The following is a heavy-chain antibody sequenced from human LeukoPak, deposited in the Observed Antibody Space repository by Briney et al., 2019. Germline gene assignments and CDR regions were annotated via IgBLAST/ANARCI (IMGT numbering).Heavy chain of an antibody. CDR1: GYSFTSYW. V-gene: IGHV5-51*01. D-gene: IGHD3-9*01. Sequence: GESLKISCKGSGYSFTSYWIGWVRQMPGKGLEWMGIIYPGDSDTRYSPSFQGQVTISVDKSISTAYLQWSSLKASDTAMYYCARRLYDILTGYYFDYWGQGTLVTVSS. J-gene: IGHJ4*02. CDR3: ARRLYDILTGYYFDY. CDR2: IYPGDSDT.